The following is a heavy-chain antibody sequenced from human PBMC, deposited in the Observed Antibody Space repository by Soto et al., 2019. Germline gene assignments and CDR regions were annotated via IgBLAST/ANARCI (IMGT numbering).Heavy chain of an antibody. CDR1: GYTFTSYG. J-gene: IGHJ4*02. CDR3: ARDLAVGLVAY. CDR2: ISGHNGNT. V-gene: IGHV1-18*01. Sequence: QVQLVQSGAEVKKPGASVTVSCKASGYTFTSYGISWVRQAPGQGLEWMGWISGHNGNTNYAQKLQGRVTMTTDTSRSTAYMQLMSLRADDTAVYYCARDLAVGLVAYWGKGTLVTVSS. D-gene: IGHD6-19*01.